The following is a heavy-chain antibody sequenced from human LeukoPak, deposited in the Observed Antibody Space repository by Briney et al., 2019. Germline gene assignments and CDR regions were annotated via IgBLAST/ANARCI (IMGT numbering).Heavy chain of an antibody. CDR3: ARPGGVVVPAVKGAFDI. V-gene: IGHV5-51*01. CDR2: IYPGDSDT. J-gene: IGHJ3*02. CDR1: GYSFTSYW. D-gene: IGHD2-2*01. Sequence: GESLKISCXGSGYSFTSYWIGWVRQMPGKGLEWMGIIYPGDSDTRYSPSFQGQVTISADKSISTAYLQWSGLKASDTAMYYCARPGGVVVPAVKGAFDIWGQGTMVTVSS.